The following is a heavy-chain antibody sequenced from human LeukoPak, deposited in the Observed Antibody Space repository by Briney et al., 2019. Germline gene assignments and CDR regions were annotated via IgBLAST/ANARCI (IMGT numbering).Heavy chain of an antibody. CDR1: GFTFSSYA. J-gene: IGHJ4*02. CDR2: ISGSGGST. D-gene: IGHD5-12*01. Sequence: GGSLRLSCAASGFTFSSYATSWVRQAPGKGLEWVSAISGSGGSTYYADSVKGRFTISRDNSKNTLYLQMNSLRAEDTAVYYCAKLQSGYSGYDPSGYWGQGTLVTVSS. CDR3: AKLQSGYSGYDPSGY. V-gene: IGHV3-23*01.